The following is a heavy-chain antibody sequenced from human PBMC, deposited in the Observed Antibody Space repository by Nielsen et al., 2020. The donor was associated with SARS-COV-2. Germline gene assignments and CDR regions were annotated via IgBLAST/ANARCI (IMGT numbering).Heavy chain of an antibody. Sequence: SVKVSCKASGFTFTSSAVQWVRQARGQRLEWIGWIVVGSGNTNYAQKFQERVTITRDMSTSTAYMELSSLRSEDTAVYYCAAGVQLWLEDYYGMDVWGQGTTVTVSS. V-gene: IGHV1-58*01. J-gene: IGHJ6*02. CDR2: IVVGSGNT. CDR3: AAGVQLWLEDYYGMDV. CDR1: GFTFTSSA. D-gene: IGHD5-18*01.